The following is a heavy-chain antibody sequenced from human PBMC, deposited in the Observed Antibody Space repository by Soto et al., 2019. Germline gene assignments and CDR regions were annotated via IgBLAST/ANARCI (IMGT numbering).Heavy chain of an antibody. CDR1: GFTFSSYG. CDR3: ARDHRYLPYCSGGSCRAGLSYYYYGMDV. CDR2: IWYDGSNK. J-gene: IGHJ6*02. D-gene: IGHD2-15*01. Sequence: GGSLRLSCAASGFTFSSYGMHWVRQAPGKGLEWVAVIWYDGSNKYYADSVKGRFTISRDNSKNTLYLQMNSLRAEDTAVYYCARDHRYLPYCSGGSCRAGLSYYYYGMDVWGQGTTVTVSS. V-gene: IGHV3-33*01.